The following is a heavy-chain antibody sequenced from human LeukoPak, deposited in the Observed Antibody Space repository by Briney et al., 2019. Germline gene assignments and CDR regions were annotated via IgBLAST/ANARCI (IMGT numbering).Heavy chain of an antibody. D-gene: IGHD6-19*01. CDR1: GGSISSYY. CDR2: IYYSGST. J-gene: IGHJ5*02. CDR3: AGGGSRYSSGWSANWFDP. Sequence: SETLSLTCTVSGGSISSYYWSWIRQPPGKGLEWIGYIYYSGSTNYNPSLKSRVTISVDTSKNQFSLKLSSVTAADTAVYYCAGGGSRYSSGWSANWFDPWGQGTLVTVSS. V-gene: IGHV4-59*01.